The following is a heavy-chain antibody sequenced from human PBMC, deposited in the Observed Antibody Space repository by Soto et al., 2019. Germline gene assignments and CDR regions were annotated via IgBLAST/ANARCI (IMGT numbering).Heavy chain of an antibody. Sequence: EVQLLDSGGGFVQPGGSLRLSCAASGFTFSNYALSWVRQAPGKGLEWVSSISGTGDIIYYADSVQGRFTISRDNSKNTLHLQMNSLRSEDTAVYYCAKPSYIFGVVITRAFDYWGQGTLVTVSS. D-gene: IGHD3-3*02. J-gene: IGHJ4*02. V-gene: IGHV3-23*01. CDR2: ISGTGDII. CDR3: AKPSYIFGVVITRAFDY. CDR1: GFTFSNYA.